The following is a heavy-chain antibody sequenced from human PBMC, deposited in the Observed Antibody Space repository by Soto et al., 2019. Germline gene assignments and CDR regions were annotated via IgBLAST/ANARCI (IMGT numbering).Heavy chain of an antibody. V-gene: IGHV1-69*13. CDR1: GGTFSSYA. D-gene: IGHD5-12*01. CDR3: ARSKRWLQLFDY. CDR2: IIPIFGTA. Sequence: SVKVSFKASGGTFSSYAISWVRQAPGQGLEWMGGIIPIFGTANYAQKFQGRVTITADESTSTAYMELSSLRSEDTAVYYCARSKRWLQLFDYWGQGTLVTVPS. J-gene: IGHJ4*02.